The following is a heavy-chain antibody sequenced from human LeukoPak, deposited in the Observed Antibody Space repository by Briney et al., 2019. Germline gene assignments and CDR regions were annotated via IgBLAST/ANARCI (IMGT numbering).Heavy chain of an antibody. CDR3: AGWGYDILTGYYRY. CDR2: IYSGGST. D-gene: IGHD3-9*01. Sequence: SGGSLRLSCAASGFTVSSNYMSWVRQAPGKGLEWVSVIYSGGSTYYADSVKGRFTISRDNSKSTLYLQMNSLRAEDTAVYYCAGWGYDILTGYYRYWGQGTLVTVSS. CDR1: GFTVSSNY. V-gene: IGHV3-53*01. J-gene: IGHJ4*02.